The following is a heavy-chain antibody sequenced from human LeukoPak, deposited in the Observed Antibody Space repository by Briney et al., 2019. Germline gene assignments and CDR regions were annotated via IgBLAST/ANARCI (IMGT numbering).Heavy chain of an antibody. J-gene: IGHJ6*03. CDR3: AKEGKYQDTAMVTSYYYYYMDV. CDR2: ISGSGGNT. CDR1: GFTVSSNY. Sequence: PGGSLRLSCAASGFTVSSNYMSWVRQAPGKGLEWVSAISGSGGNTYYADSVKGRFTISRDNSKNTLYLQMNSLRAEDTAVYYCAKEGKYQDTAMVTSYYYYYMDVWGKGTTVTISS. V-gene: IGHV3-23*01. D-gene: IGHD5-18*01.